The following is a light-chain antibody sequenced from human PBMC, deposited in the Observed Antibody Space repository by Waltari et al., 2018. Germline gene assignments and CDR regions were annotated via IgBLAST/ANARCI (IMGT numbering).Light chain of an antibody. CDR3: QSYDRDLNAVV. J-gene: IGLJ2*01. CDR1: SSNIGAGYD. Sequence: QSVLTQPPSVSGAPGQSVTISCTVSSSNIGAGYDVNWYHPIPGSAPKVLIFRDDNRPSGVPGRFSGSKSGTSASLSVTGLHVEDEADYFCQSYDRDLNAVVFGGGTKLTVL. V-gene: IGLV1-40*01. CDR2: RDD.